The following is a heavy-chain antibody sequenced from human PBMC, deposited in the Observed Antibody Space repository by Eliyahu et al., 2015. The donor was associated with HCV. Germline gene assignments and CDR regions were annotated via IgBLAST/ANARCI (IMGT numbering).Heavy chain of an antibody. CDR3: AKAGGSGSYLGWFDP. V-gene: IGHV3-9*01. D-gene: IGHD3-10*01. CDR2: ISWNSGSI. Sequence: EVQLVESGGGLVQPGRSLRLSCAASGFTFDDYAMHWVRQAPGKGLEWVSGISWNSGSIGYADSVKGRFTISRDNAKNSLYLQMNSLRAEDTALYYCAKAGGSGSYLGWFDPWGQGTLVTVSS. CDR1: GFTFDDYA. J-gene: IGHJ5*02.